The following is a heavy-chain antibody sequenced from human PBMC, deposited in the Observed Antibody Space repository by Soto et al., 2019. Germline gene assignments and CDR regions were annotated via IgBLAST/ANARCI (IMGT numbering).Heavy chain of an antibody. CDR1: GGSISRGGYY. J-gene: IGHJ4*02. D-gene: IGHD1-1*01. Sequence: PSETLSLTCNVSGGSISRGGYYWTWIRQHPGKGLEWIGNIHHSGSTYYNPSLKSRPTISIDTSENQFSLKLTSVTAADTAVYFCASGHDAYKVRYWGQGTLVTVSS. CDR2: IHHSGST. V-gene: IGHV4-31*03. CDR3: ASGHDAYKVRY.